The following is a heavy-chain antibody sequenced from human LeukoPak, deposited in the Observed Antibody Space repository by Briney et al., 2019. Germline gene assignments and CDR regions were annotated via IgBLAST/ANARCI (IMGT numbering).Heavy chain of an antibody. D-gene: IGHD4-17*01. CDR3: VSIKKDYGDYYFDY. CDR2: IYSGGST. CDR1: GFTVSSNY. Sequence: TGGSLRLSCAASGFTVSSNYMSWVRQAPGKGLEWVSVIYSGGSTYYADSVKGRFTISRDNSKNTLYLQMNSLRAEDTAVYYCVSIKKDYGDYYFDYWGQGTLVTVSS. V-gene: IGHV3-66*01. J-gene: IGHJ4*02.